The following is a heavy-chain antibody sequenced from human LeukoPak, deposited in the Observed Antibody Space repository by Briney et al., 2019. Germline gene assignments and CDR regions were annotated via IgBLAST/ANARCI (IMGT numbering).Heavy chain of an antibody. CDR1: GFTFSDYY. Sequence: GGSLRLSCAASGFTFSDYYMSWIRQAPGKGLEWVSYISSGGSTIKYADSVKGRFTVSRDNAKKSLYLQMNSLRAEDTAIYYCARNNWGIDYWGLGTLVTVSS. D-gene: IGHD1/OR15-1a*01. J-gene: IGHJ4*01. CDR3: ARNNWGIDY. CDR2: ISSGGSTI. V-gene: IGHV3-11*04.